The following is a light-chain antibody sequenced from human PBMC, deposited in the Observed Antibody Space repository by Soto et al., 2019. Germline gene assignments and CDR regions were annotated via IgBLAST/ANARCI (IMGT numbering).Light chain of an antibody. J-gene: IGKJ4*01. CDR2: KVS. Sequence: DIQMTQSPSTLSASVGDRVTITCRASQSIGDWLAWFQQKAGKAPKLLIYKVSSLESGVPSRFSGSGSGTYFTLNISRLHPEDVATYSCKQNNSIPGTFGGGTKVKIK. CDR3: KQNNSIPGT. V-gene: IGKV1-5*03. CDR1: QSIGDW.